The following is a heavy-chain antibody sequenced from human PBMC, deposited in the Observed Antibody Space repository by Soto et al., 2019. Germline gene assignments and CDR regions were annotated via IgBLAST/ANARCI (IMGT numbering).Heavy chain of an antibody. J-gene: IGHJ5*02. D-gene: IGHD3-10*01. CDR2: INHSGST. Sequence: LTCAVYGGSFSGYYWSWIRQPPGKGLEWIGEINHSGSTNYNPSLKSRVTISVDTSKNQFSLKLSSVTAADTAVYYCAKGNANYGSGRASWFDPWGQGTLVTVSS. CDR1: GGSFSGYY. V-gene: IGHV4-34*01. CDR3: AKGNANYGSGRASWFDP.